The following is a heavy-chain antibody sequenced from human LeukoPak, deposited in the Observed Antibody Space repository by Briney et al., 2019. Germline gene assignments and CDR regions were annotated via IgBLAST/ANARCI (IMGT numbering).Heavy chain of an antibody. Sequence: PGGSWRPSWPAPGSTSSSYARHWVRQPPAKGLGWVAVISYDGSNKYYADSVKGRFTISRDNSKNTLHLQMNSLRAEDTAVYYCAVGNQYQPLRLMDVWGKGTTVTVSS. J-gene: IGHJ6*03. CDR2: ISYDGSNK. V-gene: IGHV3-30*01. D-gene: IGHD2-2*01. CDR1: GSTSSSYA. CDR3: AVGNQYQPLRLMDV.